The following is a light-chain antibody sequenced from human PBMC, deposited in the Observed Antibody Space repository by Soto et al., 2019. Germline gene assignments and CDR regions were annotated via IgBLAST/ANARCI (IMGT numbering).Light chain of an antibody. Sequence: QLVLTQPPSASGTPGQRVTISCSGSSSNIGSNSVNWYQHLPGTAPKLLIYSHNQRPSGVPDRFSGSKSGTSASLAISGLQSEDEADYYCASWDDSLNGVVFGGGTKLTVL. J-gene: IGLJ2*01. CDR1: SSNIGSNS. CDR2: SHN. CDR3: ASWDDSLNGVV. V-gene: IGLV1-44*01.